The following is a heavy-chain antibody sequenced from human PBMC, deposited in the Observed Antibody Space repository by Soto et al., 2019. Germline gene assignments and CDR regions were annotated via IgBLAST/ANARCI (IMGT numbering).Heavy chain of an antibody. CDR3: VRTISVVGYYYYYMDV. V-gene: IGHV3-20*01. J-gene: IGHJ6*03. CDR1: GFTFDDYG. CDR2: INWNGGST. D-gene: IGHD2-2*01. Sequence: GGSLRLSCAASGFTFDDYGMSWVRQAPGKGLEWVSGINWNGGSTGYADSVKGRFTISRDNAKNSLYLQMNSLRAEDTALYHCVRTISVVGYYYYYMDVWGKGTTVTVSS.